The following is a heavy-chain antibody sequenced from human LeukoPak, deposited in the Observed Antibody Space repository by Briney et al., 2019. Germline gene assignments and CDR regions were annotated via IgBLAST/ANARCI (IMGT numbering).Heavy chain of an antibody. J-gene: IGHJ2*01. CDR3: ARDQGSMIVVRTTNCYFDL. D-gene: IGHD3-22*01. CDR2: ISEGGGEM. Sequence: GGSLRLSCAASGFTFSNYWMSWVRQAPGKGLEWLANISEGGGEMYYVDSVKGRFTISRDNGKNSLYLQINSLRADDTAVYYCARDQGSMIVVRTTNCYFDLWGPGTLITVSS. V-gene: IGHV3-7*01. CDR1: GFTFSNYW.